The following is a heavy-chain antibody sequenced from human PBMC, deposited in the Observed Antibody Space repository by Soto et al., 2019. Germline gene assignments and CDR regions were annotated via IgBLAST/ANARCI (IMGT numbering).Heavy chain of an antibody. J-gene: IGHJ4*02. D-gene: IGHD3-22*01. CDR1: GFTVSSYW. Sequence: GGSLRLSCEAFGFTVSSYWMHWVRQAPGKGLVWVSRINSDGSSTSYADSVKGRFTISRDNAKNTLYLQMNSLRAEDTAVYYCARSPIYYYDSSGYPDYWGQGTLVTVSS. CDR2: INSDGSST. CDR3: ARSPIYYYDSSGYPDY. V-gene: IGHV3-74*01.